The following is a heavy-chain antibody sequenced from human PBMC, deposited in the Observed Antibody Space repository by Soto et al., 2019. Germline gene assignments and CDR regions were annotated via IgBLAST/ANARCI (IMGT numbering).Heavy chain of an antibody. CDR3: AKGQKPDASGRGHFDY. Sequence: QVHLVESGGGVVRPGRSLRLSCAASGFQFTSFGMHWVRQAPGKGLEWVALVSFDESAKYSAHAVRGRFFISRDNSKNTLFLQMNSLRAEDTAVYSCAKGQKPDASGRGHFDYWGQGAMVTVSS. CDR1: GFQFTSFG. J-gene: IGHJ4*02. CDR2: VSFDESAK. V-gene: IGHV3-30*18. D-gene: IGHD2-2*01.